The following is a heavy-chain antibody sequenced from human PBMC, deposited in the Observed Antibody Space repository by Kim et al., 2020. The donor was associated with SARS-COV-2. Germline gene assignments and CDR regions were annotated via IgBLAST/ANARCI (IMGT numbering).Heavy chain of an antibody. CDR3: ARGPGYSSSGSGARNWF. CDR1: GGSFSGYY. D-gene: IGHD6-13*01. J-gene: IGHJ5*01. Sequence: SETLSLTCAVYGGSFSGYYWSWIRQPPGKGLEWIGEINHSGSTNYNPSLKSRVTISVDTSKNQFSLKLSSVTAADTAVYYCARGPGYSSSGSGARNWF. V-gene: IGHV4-34*01. CDR2: INHSGST.